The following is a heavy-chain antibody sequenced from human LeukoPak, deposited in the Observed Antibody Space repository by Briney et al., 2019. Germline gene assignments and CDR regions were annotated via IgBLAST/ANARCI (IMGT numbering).Heavy chain of an antibody. CDR2: ISGSGGST. J-gene: IGHJ4*02. Sequence: GGSLRLSCAASGFTFSSYAMSWVRQAPGKGLEWVSGISGSGGSTYYADSVKGRFTISRDNSKNTLYLQMNSLRAEDTAVYYCARVGVAYCGGDCRELDYWGQGTLVTVSS. CDR1: GFTFSSYA. CDR3: ARVGVAYCGGDCRELDY. D-gene: IGHD2-21*02. V-gene: IGHV3-23*01.